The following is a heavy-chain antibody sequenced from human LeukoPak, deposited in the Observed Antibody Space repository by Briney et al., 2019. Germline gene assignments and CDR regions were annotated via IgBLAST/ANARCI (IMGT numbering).Heavy chain of an antibody. D-gene: IGHD3-3*01. CDR3: ARLDFWSGYTFDY. CDR2: IYSGGST. CDR1: GFTVSSNY. J-gene: IGHJ4*02. V-gene: IGHV3-53*01. Sequence: PGGSLRLSCAASGFTVSSNYMSWVRQAPGKGLEWVSVIYSGGSTYYADSVKGRFTISRDNSKNTLYLQMNSLRAEDTAVYYCARLDFWSGYTFDYWGQGTLATVSS.